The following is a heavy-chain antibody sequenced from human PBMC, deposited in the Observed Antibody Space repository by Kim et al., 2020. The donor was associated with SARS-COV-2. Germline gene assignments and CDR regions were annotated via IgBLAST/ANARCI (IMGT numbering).Heavy chain of an antibody. Sequence: SVKVSCKASGGTFSSYAISWVRQAPGQGLEWMGGIIPIFGTANYAQKFQGRVTITADESTSTAYMELSSLRSEDTAVYYCARDTVVEDIVVVPAVFGMDVWGQGITVTVSS. J-gene: IGHJ6*02. V-gene: IGHV1-69*13. CDR1: GGTFSSYA. CDR3: ARDTVVEDIVVVPAVFGMDV. D-gene: IGHD2-2*01. CDR2: IIPIFGTA.